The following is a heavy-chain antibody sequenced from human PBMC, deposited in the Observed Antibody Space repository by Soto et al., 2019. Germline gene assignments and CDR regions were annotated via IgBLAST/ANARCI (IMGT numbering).Heavy chain of an antibody. Sequence: QIQLVQSGAEVKNPGASVKVSCKASGYTFTTFGISWVRQAPGHGLEWMGWISAYNGNTNYAQKFQGRLTMTTDTSTSTAHMELRSLKSDDTAVYYCARDLIAVRPGWFDPWGQGTLVTVSS. CDR3: ARDLIAVRPGWFDP. CDR1: GYTFTTFG. J-gene: IGHJ5*02. D-gene: IGHD6-6*01. V-gene: IGHV1-18*01. CDR2: ISAYNGNT.